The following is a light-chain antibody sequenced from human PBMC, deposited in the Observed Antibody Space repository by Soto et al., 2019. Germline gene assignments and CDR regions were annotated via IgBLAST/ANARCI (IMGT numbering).Light chain of an antibody. CDR3: KSYAGSNTYV. V-gene: IGLV2-8*01. J-gene: IGLJ1*01. CDR2: EVV. CDR1: KNDIGVYDF. Sequence: QSALTQSPSASGFPGQSVTISCTGTKNDIGVYDFVSWYQHHPGKAPRLIIYEVVQRPSGVPDRFSGFKSGNTASLTVSGIQAANEAHYFCKSYAGSNTYVFGSGNKLTVL.